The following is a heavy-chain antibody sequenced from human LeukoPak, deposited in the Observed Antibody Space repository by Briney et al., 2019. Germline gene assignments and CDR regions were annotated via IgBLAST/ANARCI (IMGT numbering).Heavy chain of an antibody. CDR3: ARSYDRSGYYFRTVEY. Sequence: PGRSLRLSCAASTFTFSDYPMHWVRQAPGKGLEWVAVIWYDGSNKQYADSVKGRFTISRDNSRNTLYLEMNSLRAEDTAVYYCARSYDRSGYYFRTVEYWGQGTLVTVSS. D-gene: IGHD3-22*01. CDR1: TFTFSDYP. V-gene: IGHV3-33*08. J-gene: IGHJ4*02. CDR2: IWYDGSNK.